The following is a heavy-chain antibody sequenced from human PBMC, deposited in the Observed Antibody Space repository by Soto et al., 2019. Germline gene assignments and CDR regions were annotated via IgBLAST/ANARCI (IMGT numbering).Heavy chain of an antibody. J-gene: IGHJ4*02. CDR2: IYSGGST. CDR3: AGSGGPPFDS. D-gene: IGHD6-25*01. Sequence: GGSLRLSCAASGFTFSNYVMHWVRQAPGKGLEWVSVIYSGGSTYYADSVKGRFTISRDNSKNTLYLQMNSLRAEDTAVYYCAGSGGPPFDSWGQGTLVTVSS. V-gene: IGHV3-53*01. CDR1: GFTFSNYV.